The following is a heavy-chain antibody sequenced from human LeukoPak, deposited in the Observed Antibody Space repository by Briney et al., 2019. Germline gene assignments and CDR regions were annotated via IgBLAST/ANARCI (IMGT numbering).Heavy chain of an antibody. J-gene: IGHJ4*02. Sequence: GESLKISCKGSGYRFTRYWIGWVGQMPGKGLEWMGTIYPGDSDTRYSPSFQGQVTISADKSISTAYLQWSSLKASDSAIFYCARWGGSKSAAAGSYFDYWGQGTLVTVSS. CDR2: IYPGDSDT. D-gene: IGHD6-13*01. CDR3: ARWGGSKSAAAGSYFDY. CDR1: GYRFTRYW. V-gene: IGHV5-51*01.